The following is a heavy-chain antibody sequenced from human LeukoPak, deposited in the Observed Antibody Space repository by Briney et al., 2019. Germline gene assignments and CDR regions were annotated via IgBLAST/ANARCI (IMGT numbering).Heavy chain of an antibody. CDR3: ARGTRAAAIDY. CDR2: IYTSGST. CDR1: GGSISSYY. J-gene: IGHJ4*02. D-gene: IGHD6-13*01. Sequence: PSETLSLTCTVSGGSISSYYWSWIRQPAGKGLEWIGRIYTSGSTNYNPSLKSRVTISVDKSKNQFSLKLSSVTAADTAVYYCARGTRAAAIDYWGQGTLVTVSS. V-gene: IGHV4-4*07.